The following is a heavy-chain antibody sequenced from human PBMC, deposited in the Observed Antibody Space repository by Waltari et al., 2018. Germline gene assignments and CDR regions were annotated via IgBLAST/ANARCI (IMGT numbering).Heavy chain of an antibody. Sequence: EVQLAESGGAVVRPGGSLRLSCVASGVKCEGDGMSWVRRVPGKGLEWVSGITWNGGIISYSDSVKGRFTITRDNDKNSLSLQMTSLRVEDTALYYCARYLNWGLPRFDNWGQGTQVTVSS. D-gene: IGHD3-16*01. J-gene: IGHJ4*02. CDR3: ARYLNWGLPRFDN. CDR2: ITWNGGII. CDR1: GVKCEGDG. V-gene: IGHV3-20*04.